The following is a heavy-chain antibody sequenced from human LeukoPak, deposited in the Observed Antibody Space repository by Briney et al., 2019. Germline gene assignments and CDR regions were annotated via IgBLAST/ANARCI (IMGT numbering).Heavy chain of an antibody. J-gene: IGHJ4*02. D-gene: IGHD1-14*01. CDR2: ISGSGGST. CDR3: GRGLNPFDY. V-gene: IGHV3-23*01. CDR1: RFTFNTYA. Sequence: GGSLRLSCAASRFTFNTYAMSWVRQAPGKGLEWVSAISGSGGSTYYADSVKGRFTISRDNSKNTLYLQMNSLRAEDTAVYYCGRGLNPFDYWGQGTLVTVSS.